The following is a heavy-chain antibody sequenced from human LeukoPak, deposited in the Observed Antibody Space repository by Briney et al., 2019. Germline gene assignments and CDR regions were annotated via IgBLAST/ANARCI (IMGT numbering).Heavy chain of an antibody. CDR3: WATVRGVIALYYGMDV. J-gene: IGHJ6*02. D-gene: IGHD3-10*01. Sequence: ASVKVSCKVSGYTLTELSMHWVRQAPGKGLEWMGGFDPEDGETIYAQKFQGRVTMTEDTSTDTAYMELSSLRSEDTAVYYCWATVRGVIALYYGMDVWGQGTTVTVSS. CDR1: GYTLTELS. V-gene: IGHV1-24*01. CDR2: FDPEDGET.